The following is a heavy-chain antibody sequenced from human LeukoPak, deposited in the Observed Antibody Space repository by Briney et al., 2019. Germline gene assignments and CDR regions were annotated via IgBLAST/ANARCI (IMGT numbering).Heavy chain of an antibody. J-gene: IGHJ4*02. V-gene: IGHV4-39*07. D-gene: IGHD6-6*01. CDR2: IHYSGST. CDR1: GGSISSSSYY. Sequence: SETLSLTCTVSGGSISSSSYYWGWIRQPPGKGLEWIGSIHYSGSTYYNPSLKSRVTISVDTSKNQFSLKLSSVTAADTAVYYCARDGAARNFDYWGQGTLVTVSS. CDR3: ARDGAARNFDY.